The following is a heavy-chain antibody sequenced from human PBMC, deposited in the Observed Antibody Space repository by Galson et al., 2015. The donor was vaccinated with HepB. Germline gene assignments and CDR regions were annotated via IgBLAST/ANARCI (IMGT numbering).Heavy chain of an antibody. CDR2: ISYDGSNK. J-gene: IGHJ1*01. V-gene: IGHV3-30*18. CDR1: GFTFSSYG. Sequence: SLRLSCAASGFTFSSYGMHWVRQAPGKGLEWVAVISYDGSNKYYADSVKGRFTISRDNSKNTLYLQMNSLRAEDTAVYYCAKDHSLAIQDWGQGTLVTVSS. D-gene: IGHD2-21*01. CDR3: AKDHSLAIQD.